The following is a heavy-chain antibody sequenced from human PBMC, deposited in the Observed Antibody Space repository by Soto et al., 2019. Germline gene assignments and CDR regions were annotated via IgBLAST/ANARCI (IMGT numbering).Heavy chain of an antibody. V-gene: IGHV3-11*01. CDR1: GFTFSDHY. D-gene: IGHD3-22*01. CDR3: ARDLGYYDSSGYFDY. CDR2: ISSSVDII. J-gene: IGHJ4*02. Sequence: GGSLRLSCAASGFTFSDHYMSWIRQAPGKGLEWVSYISSSVDIIYYADSVKGRFTISRDNAKNPLYLQMNSLRAEDTAVYYCARDLGYYDSSGYFDYWGQGTLVTVSS.